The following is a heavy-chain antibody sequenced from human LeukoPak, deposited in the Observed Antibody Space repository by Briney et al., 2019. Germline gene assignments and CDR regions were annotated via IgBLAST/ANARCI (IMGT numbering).Heavy chain of an antibody. J-gene: IGHJ4*02. CDR2: FDPEDGET. D-gene: IGHD3-10*01. Sequence: ASVKVSCKASGGTFSSYAISWVRQAPGQGLEWMGGFDPEDGETIYAQKFQGRVTMTEDTSTDTAYMELSSLRSEDTAVYYCATVAGSRYFGYWGQGTLVTVSS. CDR3: ATVAGSRYFGY. V-gene: IGHV1-24*01. CDR1: GGTFSSYA.